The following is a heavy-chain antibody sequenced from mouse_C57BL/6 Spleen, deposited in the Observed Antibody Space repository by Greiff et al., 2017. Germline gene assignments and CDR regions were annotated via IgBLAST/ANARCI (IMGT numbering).Heavy chain of an antibody. J-gene: IGHJ4*01. CDR3: ARPGGTYAMDY. D-gene: IGHD1-1*02. V-gene: IGHV5-17*01. CDR2: ISSGSNTI. CDR1: GFTFSDYG. Sequence: EVTLQESGGGLVKPGGSLKLSCAASGFTFSDYGMHWVRQAPGKGLEWVAYISSGSNTIYYADTVKGRFTISRDNAKNTLFLQMTRLGSEDTAMYYCARPGGTYAMDYWGQAPSVSVSS.